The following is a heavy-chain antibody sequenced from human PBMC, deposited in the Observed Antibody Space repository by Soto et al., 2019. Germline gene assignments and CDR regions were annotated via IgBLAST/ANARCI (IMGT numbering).Heavy chain of an antibody. Sequence: GGSLRLSCAASGFTFSSYSMNWVRQAPGKGLEWVSSISSSSSYIYYADSVKGRFTISRDNAKNSLYLQMNSLRAEDTAVYYCARASYGDLRRWYFDYWGQGTLVTVSS. CDR2: ISSSSSYI. J-gene: IGHJ4*02. CDR1: GFTFSSYS. V-gene: IGHV3-21*01. CDR3: ARASYGDLRRWYFDY. D-gene: IGHD4-17*01.